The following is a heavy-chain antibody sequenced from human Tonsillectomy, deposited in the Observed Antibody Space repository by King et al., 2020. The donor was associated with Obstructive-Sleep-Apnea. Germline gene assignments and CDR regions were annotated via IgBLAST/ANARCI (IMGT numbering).Heavy chain of an antibody. CDR1: GGSISTNYW. D-gene: IGHD1-26*01. CDR2: IHHGGST. Sequence: VQLQESGPGLVKPSGTLSLTCDVSGGSISTNYWWTWVRQPPGKGLEWIGEIHHGGSTHYNPSLKSRVTLSVNKSNNQFSLRLTSVTAADTALYFCARGLVTVGATSFDYWGQGTLVTVSS. J-gene: IGHJ4*02. V-gene: IGHV4-4*02. CDR3: ARGLVTVGATSFDY.